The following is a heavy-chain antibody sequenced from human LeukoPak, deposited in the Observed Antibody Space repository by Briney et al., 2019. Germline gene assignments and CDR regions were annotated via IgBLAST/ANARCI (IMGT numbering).Heavy chain of an antibody. CDR1: GFPFSNYW. V-gene: IGHV3-7*05. J-gene: IGHJ4*02. CDR2: IKQDGSEK. Sequence: GGSLRLSCAASGFPFSNYWMSWVRQAPGKGLEWVANIKQDGSEKYYVDSVTGRSTISRDNGENSLYLQMNSLRAEDTAVYYCAREAGKCSDGTCYAFDYWGQGTLVTVSS. D-gene: IGHD2-15*01. CDR3: AREAGKCSDGTCYAFDY.